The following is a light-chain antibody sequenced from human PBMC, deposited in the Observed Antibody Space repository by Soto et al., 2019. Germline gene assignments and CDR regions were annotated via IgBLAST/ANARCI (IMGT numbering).Light chain of an antibody. CDR3: MQATQFPWT. CDR1: QSLVHSDGYTN. Sequence: DIVMTQTPLSSPVTLGQPASISCRSSQSLVHSDGYTNLTWLQQRPGQPPRLLIYKISHRFSGVPDRFSGSGAGTDFTLKISRVEAEDVGVYYCMQATQFPWTFGQGTKVEIK. V-gene: IGKV2-24*01. J-gene: IGKJ1*01. CDR2: KIS.